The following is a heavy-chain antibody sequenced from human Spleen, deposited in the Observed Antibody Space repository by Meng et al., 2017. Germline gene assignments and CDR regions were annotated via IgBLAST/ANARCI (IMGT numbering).Heavy chain of an antibody. D-gene: IGHD6-13*01. CDR1: GYTFTSYD. J-gene: IGHJ4*02. CDR3: ASSYGYSSSWYFDY. Sequence: QVQLVQSGADVKKPGASVKVSCKASGYTFTSYDINWVRQATGQGLEWMGWMNPNSGGTEYAQKFQGRVTMTRDTSISTAYLELSRLRSDDTAVYYCASSYGYSSSWYFDYWGQGTLVTVSS. CDR2: MNPNSGGT. V-gene: IGHV1-2*02.